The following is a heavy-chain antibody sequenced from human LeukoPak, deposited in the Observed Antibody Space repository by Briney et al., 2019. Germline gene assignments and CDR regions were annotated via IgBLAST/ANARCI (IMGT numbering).Heavy chain of an antibody. Sequence: SETLSLTCTVSGYSISSAYYWGWIRQPPGKGLEWIGSIYHSGSTYYNPSLKSRVTISVDTSKNQFSLKLSSVTAADTAVYYCARTYAPNYFDYWGQGTLVTVSS. J-gene: IGHJ4*02. CDR1: GYSISSAYY. CDR3: ARTYAPNYFDY. D-gene: IGHD3-16*01. CDR2: IYHSGST. V-gene: IGHV4-38-2*02.